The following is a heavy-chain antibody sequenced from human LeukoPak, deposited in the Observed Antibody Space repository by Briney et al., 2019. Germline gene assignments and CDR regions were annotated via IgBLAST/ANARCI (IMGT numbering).Heavy chain of an antibody. CDR1: GYSFSTYT. CDR3: AREIDRDDYNRFFDY. CDR2: INAGNGNT. V-gene: IGHV1-3*01. J-gene: IGHJ4*02. Sequence: GASVKVSCKASGYSFSTYTMHWVRQAPGQRLEWMGWINAGNGNTKYSQNFQGRVTITRDTSANTAYMEMSSLRSEDTAVYYRAREIDRDDYNRFFDYWGQGTLVSVSS. D-gene: IGHD5-24*01.